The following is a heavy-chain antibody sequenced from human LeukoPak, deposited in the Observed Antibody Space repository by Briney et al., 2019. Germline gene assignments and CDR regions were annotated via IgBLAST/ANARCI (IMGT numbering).Heavy chain of an antibody. J-gene: IGHJ4*02. CDR2: IRDDGSEN. CDR3: ARDLGVCSGGTCYSVYDY. Sequence: GGSLRLSCAASGLNFRKSWMTWVRHAPGRGLEWVASIRDDGSENFYVDSVKGRFTISRDNAENSLYLQMNSLRAEDTAIYYCARDLGVCSGGTCYSVYDYWGQGTLVTVSS. V-gene: IGHV3-7*01. D-gene: IGHD2-15*01. CDR1: GLNFRKSW.